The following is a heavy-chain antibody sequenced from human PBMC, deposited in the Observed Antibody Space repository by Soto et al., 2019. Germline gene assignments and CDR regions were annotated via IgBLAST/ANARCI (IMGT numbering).Heavy chain of an antibody. CDR3: ASAYKGPEYFQH. J-gene: IGHJ1*01. V-gene: IGHV4-59*01. D-gene: IGHD1-1*01. CDR2: IYYSGST. Sequence: KPSETLSLTCTVSGGSISSYYWSWIRQPPGKGLEWIGYIYYSGSTNYNPSLKSRVTISVDTSKNQFSLRLSSVTAADTAVYYCASAYKGPEYFQHWGQGTLVTVSS. CDR1: GGSISSYY.